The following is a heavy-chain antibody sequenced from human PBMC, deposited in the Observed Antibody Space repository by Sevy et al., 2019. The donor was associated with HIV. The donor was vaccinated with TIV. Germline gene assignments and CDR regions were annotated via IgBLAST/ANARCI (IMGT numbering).Heavy chain of an antibody. CDR2: ISGSGTST. CDR3: GKVSIFGVGGFYDY. V-gene: IGHV3-23*01. D-gene: IGHD3-3*01. J-gene: IGHJ4*02. Sequence: GGSLRLSCAASGFSFSTYAMTWVRQAPGKGLEWVSGISGSGTSTYYTDSVKGRFTISRDNSKNTVYLQMNNLRAEDPAVYYCGKVSIFGVGGFYDYWGKGTLVTVSS. CDR1: GFSFSTYA.